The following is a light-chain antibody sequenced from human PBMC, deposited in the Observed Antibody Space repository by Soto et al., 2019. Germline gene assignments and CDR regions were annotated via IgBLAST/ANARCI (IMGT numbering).Light chain of an antibody. J-gene: IGKJ2*01. Sequence: VFTQSPGTLSLSPGERATLSCRASQSVSSNYLAWYQQKPGQAPRLLIYGASSRATGLPDRFSGSGSGTDFTLTISRLEPEDFAVYYCQQYGSSPYTFGQGTKLEIK. CDR1: QSVSSNY. CDR3: QQYGSSPYT. CDR2: GAS. V-gene: IGKV3-20*01.